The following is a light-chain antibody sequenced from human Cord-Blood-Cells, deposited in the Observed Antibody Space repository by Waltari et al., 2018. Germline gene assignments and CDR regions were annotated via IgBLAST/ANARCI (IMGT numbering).Light chain of an antibody. V-gene: IGKV1-5*03. J-gene: IGKJ4*01. CDR3: QQYNIYLLT. Sequence: DIQMTQSPSTLSASVADRVTIPCRASQSISSWLAWYQQKPGKAPKLLIYKASSLESGVPSRFSGSGFGTEFTLTISRLQPDDFATYYCQQYNIYLLTLGGGTKVEIK. CDR2: KAS. CDR1: QSISSW.